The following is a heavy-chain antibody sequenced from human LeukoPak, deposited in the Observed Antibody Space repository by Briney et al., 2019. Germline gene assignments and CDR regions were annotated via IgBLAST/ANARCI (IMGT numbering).Heavy chain of an antibody. CDR2: IIPIFGTA. Sequence: SVKVSCKASGGTFSSYAISWVRQAPGQGLEWMGRIIPIFGTANYAQKFQGRVTITTDESTSTVYMELSSLRSEDTAVYYCARGPYDSSGYYYGGAFDIWGQGTMVTVSS. CDR1: GGTFSSYA. J-gene: IGHJ3*02. D-gene: IGHD3-22*01. V-gene: IGHV1-69*05. CDR3: ARGPYDSSGYYYGGAFDI.